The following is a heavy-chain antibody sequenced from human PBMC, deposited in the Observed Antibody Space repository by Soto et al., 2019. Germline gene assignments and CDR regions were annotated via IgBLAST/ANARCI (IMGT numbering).Heavy chain of an antibody. V-gene: IGHV3-23*01. D-gene: IGHD2-8*02. J-gene: IGHJ3*02. Sequence: GGSLRLSCGVSGFICSSYDMSWVRQAPGKGLEWVSTILVGGSTHYEDSVKGRFTISRDTSKNTVYLQMNSLTAGDTAVYYCAKATATGGGAFEICGQGTMVTVSS. CDR3: AKATATGGGAFEI. CDR2: ILVGGST. CDR1: GFICSSYD.